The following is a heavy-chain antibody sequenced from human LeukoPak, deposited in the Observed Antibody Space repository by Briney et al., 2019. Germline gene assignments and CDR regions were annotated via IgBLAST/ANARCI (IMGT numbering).Heavy chain of an antibody. CDR2: ISHSGST. J-gene: IGHJ4*02. D-gene: IGHD6-13*01. Sequence: SETLSLTCAVYGGSFSGYYWSWIRQPPGKGLEWIGEISHSGSTNYNPSLKSRVTISVDTSKNQFSLKLSSVTAADTAVYYCARGGKSSWYVRYWGQGTLVTVSS. CDR1: GGSFSGYY. CDR3: ARGGKSSWYVRY. V-gene: IGHV4-34*01.